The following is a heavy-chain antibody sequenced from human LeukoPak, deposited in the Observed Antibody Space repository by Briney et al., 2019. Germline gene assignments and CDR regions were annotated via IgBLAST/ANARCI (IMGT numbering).Heavy chain of an antibody. CDR3: AKDLDYYGSGPSF. J-gene: IGHJ4*02. CDR2: ISYDGSNK. CDR1: GFTFSTYG. D-gene: IGHD3-10*01. Sequence: GGSLRLSCAASGFTFSTYGMHWVRQAPGKGLEWVAVISYDGSNKYYADSVKGRFTISRDNSKNTLYLQMNSLRAEDTAVYYCAKDLDYYGSGPSFWGQGTLVTVSS. V-gene: IGHV3-30*18.